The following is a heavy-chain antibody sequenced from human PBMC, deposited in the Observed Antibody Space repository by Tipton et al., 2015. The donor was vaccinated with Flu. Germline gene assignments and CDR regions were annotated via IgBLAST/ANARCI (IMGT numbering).Heavy chain of an antibody. Sequence: SLRLSCAASGLTFSSYAMSWVRQAPGKGLEWVSGIRRSGDGTQYADSVKGRFTISRDNSKNTLFLLMNSLRAEDTAIYYCAKDLHGDYADYFDSWGQGTLVTVSS. J-gene: IGHJ4*02. D-gene: IGHD4-17*01. CDR1: GLTFSSYA. CDR2: IRRSGDGT. CDR3: AKDLHGDYADYFDS. V-gene: IGHV3-23*01.